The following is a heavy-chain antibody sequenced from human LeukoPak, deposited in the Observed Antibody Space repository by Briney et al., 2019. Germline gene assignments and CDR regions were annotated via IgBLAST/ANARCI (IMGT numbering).Heavy chain of an antibody. D-gene: IGHD1-1*01. Sequence: GGSLRLSCAASGFTFSSYAMHWVRQAPGKGLEWVAVISYDGSNKYYADSVKGRFTISRDNSKNTLYLQMNSLRAEDTAVYYCARDTGGPFDYWGQGTLVTVSS. CDR3: ARDTGGPFDY. CDR1: GFTFSSYA. V-gene: IGHV3-30-3*01. J-gene: IGHJ4*02. CDR2: ISYDGSNK.